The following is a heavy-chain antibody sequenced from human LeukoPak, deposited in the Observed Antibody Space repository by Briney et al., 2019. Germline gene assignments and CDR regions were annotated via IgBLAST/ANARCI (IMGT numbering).Heavy chain of an antibody. CDR1: GGTFSSYA. CDR3: ARGGYYYDSSGHSHLPDY. V-gene: IGHV1-69*13. CDR2: IIPIVGTT. D-gene: IGHD3-22*01. Sequence: ASVKVSCKASGGTFSSYAFSWVRQAPGQGLEWMGGIIPIVGTTNYAQMFQGRVTITADESTSTAYMELSSLRSEDTAVYYCARGGYYYDSSGHSHLPDYWGQGTLVTVSA. J-gene: IGHJ4*02.